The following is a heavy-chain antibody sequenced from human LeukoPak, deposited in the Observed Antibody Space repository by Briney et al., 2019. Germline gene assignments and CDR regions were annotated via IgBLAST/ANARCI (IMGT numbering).Heavy chain of an antibody. J-gene: IGHJ3*02. CDR3: ARDRRSYGSGERAWRAFDI. CDR1: GFTVSSNY. V-gene: IGHV3-66*01. D-gene: IGHD3-10*01. CDR2: IYSGGST. Sequence: GGSLRLSCAASGFTVSSNYMSWVRQAPGKGLEWVSVIYSGGSTYYADSVKGRFAISRDNSRNTLYLQMNSLRAEDTAVYYCARDRRSYGSGERAWRAFDIWGQGTMVTVSS.